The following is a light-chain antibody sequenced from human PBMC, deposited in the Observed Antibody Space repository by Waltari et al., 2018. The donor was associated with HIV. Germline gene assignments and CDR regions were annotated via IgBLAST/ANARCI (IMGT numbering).Light chain of an antibody. CDR3: CSYAGSRTWV. V-gene: IGLV2-23*02. J-gene: IGLJ3*02. CDR1: SRDVGGSHF. Sequence: QSALTQPASVSGSPGQSIPVSCTGTSRDVGGSHFVPWYQQHPGKAPKLIIFDVFKRPAGVSERFSGSRSGNTASLTVSGLQAEDEADYYCCSYAGSRTWVFGGGTALTVL. CDR2: DVF.